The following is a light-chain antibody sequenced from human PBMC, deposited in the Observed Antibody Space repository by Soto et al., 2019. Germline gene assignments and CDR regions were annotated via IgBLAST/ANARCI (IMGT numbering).Light chain of an antibody. CDR1: QSVTSSY. CDR2: GAS. Sequence: EIVLTQSPGNLSLSPGERATLSCRASQSVTSSYLAWYQQKPGQAPRLLIYGASSRATGIPDRFSGSGSGTDFTLTISRLEPEDFAVYYCQQYGRSPLTFGGWTKVEIK. CDR3: QQYGRSPLT. V-gene: IGKV3-20*01. J-gene: IGKJ4*01.